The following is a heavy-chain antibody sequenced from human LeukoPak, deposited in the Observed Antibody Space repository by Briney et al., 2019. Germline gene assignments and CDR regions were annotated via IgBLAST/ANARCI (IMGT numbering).Heavy chain of an antibody. CDR3: ARGSIVEWLSPFDY. Sequence: ASVKVSCKASGYTFTSYGISWVRQAPGQGLEWMGWISAYNGNTNYAQKLQGRVTMTTDTSTSTAYVELRSLRSDDTAVYYCARGSIVEWLSPFDYWGQGTLVTVSS. V-gene: IGHV1-18*01. J-gene: IGHJ4*02. D-gene: IGHD3-3*01. CDR1: GYTFTSYG. CDR2: ISAYNGNT.